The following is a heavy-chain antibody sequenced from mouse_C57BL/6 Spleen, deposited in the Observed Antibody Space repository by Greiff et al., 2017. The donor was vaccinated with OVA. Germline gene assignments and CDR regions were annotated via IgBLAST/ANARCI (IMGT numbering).Heavy chain of an antibody. CDR1: GYTFTSYW. CDR2: IHPNSGST. D-gene: IGHD1-1*01. CDR3: AMIYGSSYEWYFDV. V-gene: IGHV1-64*01. J-gene: IGHJ1*03. Sequence: QVQLKQPGAELVKPGASVKLSCKASGYTFTSYWMHWVKQRPGQGLEWIGMIHPNSGSTNYNEKFKSKATLTVDKSSSTAYMQLSSLTSEDSAVYYCAMIYGSSYEWYFDVWGTGTTVTVSS.